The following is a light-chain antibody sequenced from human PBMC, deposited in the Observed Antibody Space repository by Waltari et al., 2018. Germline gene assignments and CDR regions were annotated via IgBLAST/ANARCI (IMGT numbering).Light chain of an antibody. J-gene: IGLJ1*01. CDR1: NSDVGAYNY. V-gene: IGLV2-8*01. CDR3: CSYAGRGTYV. Sequence: QSVLTQPPSATGSPGQSVTISCTGTNSDVGAYNYVSWYQQHPGKVPKLLIYEVTKLPSWVPDRFSGSKSGSTASLTISGLQPEDEGEYYCCSYAGRGTYVFGSGTKVTVL. CDR2: EVT.